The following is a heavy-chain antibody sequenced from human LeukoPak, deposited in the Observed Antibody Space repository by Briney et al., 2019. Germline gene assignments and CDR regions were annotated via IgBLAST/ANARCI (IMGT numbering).Heavy chain of an antibody. CDR1: GGSFSGYY. CDR2: IYYSGST. V-gene: IGHV4-34*01. D-gene: IGHD6-19*01. CDR3: ATYSSGWGKIDY. Sequence: SETLSLTCAVYGGSFSGYYWSWIRQPPGKGLEWIGSIYYSGSTYYNPSLKSRVTISVDTSKNQFSLKLSSVTAADTAVYYCATYSSGWGKIDYWGQGTLVTVSS. J-gene: IGHJ4*02.